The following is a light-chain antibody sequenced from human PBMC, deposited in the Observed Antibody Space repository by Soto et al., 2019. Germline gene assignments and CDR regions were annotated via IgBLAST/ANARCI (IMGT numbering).Light chain of an antibody. CDR2: DVS. CDR1: SSDVGGYNY. V-gene: IGLV2-14*01. Sequence: QSALTQPASVSGSPGQSITISCTGTSSDVGGYNYVSWYQQHPGKAPKLMIYDVSNRPSGVSNHFSGSKSGNTASLTISGLQAEDEADYYCSSYTSSSTLAIAGGTKVTVL. J-gene: IGLJ2*01. CDR3: SSYTSSSTLA.